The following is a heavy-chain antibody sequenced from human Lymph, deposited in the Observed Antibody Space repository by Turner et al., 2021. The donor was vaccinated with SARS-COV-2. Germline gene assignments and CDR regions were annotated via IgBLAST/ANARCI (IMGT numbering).Heavy chain of an antibody. CDR1: GYTFTSYY. Sequence: QVQLVQSGAEMKKPGASVKVSCKASGYTFTSYYMHWVRQAPGQGLEWMGIINPSGDSTSYAQKFQGRVTMTRDTSTSTVYMELSSLRSEYTAVYYCARVGPGGFDYWGQGTPVTVSS. D-gene: IGHD2-15*01. CDR3: ARVGPGGFDY. V-gene: IGHV1-46*01. J-gene: IGHJ4*02. CDR2: INPSGDST.